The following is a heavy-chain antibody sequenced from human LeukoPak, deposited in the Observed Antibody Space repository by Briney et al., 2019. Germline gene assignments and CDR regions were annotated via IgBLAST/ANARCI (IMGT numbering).Heavy chain of an antibody. V-gene: IGHV3-48*03. CDR1: GFTFSSYE. D-gene: IGHD2-2*02. Sequence: PGGSLRLSCAASGFTFSSYEINWVRQAPGKGLEWVSYISSSGSTKYYADSVKGRFTISRDNAKNSLYLQMNSLRAEDTAVYYCARDRLYNHYMDVWGKGTTVTISS. CDR2: ISSSGSTK. CDR3: ARDRLYNHYMDV. J-gene: IGHJ6*03.